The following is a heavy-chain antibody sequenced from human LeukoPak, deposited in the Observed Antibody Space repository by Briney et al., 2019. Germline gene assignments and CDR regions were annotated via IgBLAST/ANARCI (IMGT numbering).Heavy chain of an antibody. CDR3: ARMVGYAYSDY. CDR1: GYTFTSYG. D-gene: IGHD2-15*01. Sequence: ASVKVSCKASGYTFTSYGINWVRQVPGRGLEWMGGIIPFYSATDYAQKLQGRVTITADESTNIAYMELNSLTSKDTAVYYCARMVGYAYSDYWGQGTLVTVSS. J-gene: IGHJ4*02. CDR2: IIPFYSAT. V-gene: IGHV1-69*13.